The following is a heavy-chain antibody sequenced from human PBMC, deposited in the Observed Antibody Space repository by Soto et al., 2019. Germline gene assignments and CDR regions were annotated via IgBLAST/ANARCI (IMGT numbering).Heavy chain of an antibody. V-gene: IGHV1-46*01. CDR3: ARTLRGVEDLDS. CDR2: INPSGGST. J-gene: IGHJ4*02. Sequence: GASVKVSCKASGYTFTSYYMHWVRQAPGQGLEWMGIINPSGGSTTYAQKFQGRVTMTRDTSTSTVYMELSSLTSEDTALYYCARTLRGVEDLDSWGQGTLVTVS. CDR1: GYTFTSYY. D-gene: IGHD3-10*01.